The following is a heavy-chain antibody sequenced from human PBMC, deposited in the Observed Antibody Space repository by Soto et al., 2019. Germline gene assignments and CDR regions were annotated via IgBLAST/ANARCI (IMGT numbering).Heavy chain of an antibody. CDR2: VSSSGNT. CDR3: ARADYEILTGSYAMDV. J-gene: IGHJ6*02. D-gene: IGHD3-9*01. Sequence: SETLSLTCTVSADSLGNYYWFWIRQPVGKGLEWIGRVSSSGNTNANPTLNSRSTMSIDTSKNQFSLRLRSVTAADTAVYYCARADYEILTGSYAMDVWGQGTTVTVSS. CDR1: ADSLGNYY. V-gene: IGHV4-4*07.